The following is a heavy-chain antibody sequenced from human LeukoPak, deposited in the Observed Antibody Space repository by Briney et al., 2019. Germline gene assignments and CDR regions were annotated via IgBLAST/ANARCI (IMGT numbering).Heavy chain of an antibody. CDR3: ARHGRGNYYDSSGHYGPVVY. CDR1: GYSFTSYW. D-gene: IGHD3-22*01. CDR2: IYPGDSDT. Sequence: GESLKISCKGSGYSFTSYWIGWVRPMPGKGLEWMGIIYPGDSDTRYSPSFQGQVTISADKSISTAYLQWSSLKASDTAMYYCARHGRGNYYDSSGHYGPVVYWGQGTLVTVSS. V-gene: IGHV5-51*01. J-gene: IGHJ4*02.